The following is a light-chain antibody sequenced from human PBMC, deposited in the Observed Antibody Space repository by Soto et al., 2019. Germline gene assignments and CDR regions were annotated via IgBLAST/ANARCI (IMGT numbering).Light chain of an antibody. V-gene: IGLV3-21*02. CDR1: NIGGKS. Sequence: SYELTQPPSVSVAPGQTASITCGGNNIGGKSVHWYQQKPGQAPVLVVYDVNDRPSRIPDRFSGSNSGNTATLTISSVEAGDEADYFCHVWDSSSVHVIFGGGTKLTVL. CDR2: DVN. J-gene: IGLJ2*01. CDR3: HVWDSSSVHVI.